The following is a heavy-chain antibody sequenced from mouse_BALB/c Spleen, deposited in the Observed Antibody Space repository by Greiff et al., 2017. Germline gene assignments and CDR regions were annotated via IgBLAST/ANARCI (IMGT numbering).Heavy chain of an antibody. CDR2: ISSGGSYT. J-gene: IGHJ2*01. CDR1: GFTFSSYA. V-gene: IGHV5-9-4*01. Sequence: EVQLVESGGGLVKPGGSLKLSCAASGFTFSSYAMSWVRQSPEKRLEWVAEISSGGSYTYYPDTVTGRFTISRDNAKNTLYLEMSSLRSEDTAMYYCARDEGNYHFDYWGQGTTLTVSS. D-gene: IGHD2-1*01. CDR3: ARDEGNYHFDY.